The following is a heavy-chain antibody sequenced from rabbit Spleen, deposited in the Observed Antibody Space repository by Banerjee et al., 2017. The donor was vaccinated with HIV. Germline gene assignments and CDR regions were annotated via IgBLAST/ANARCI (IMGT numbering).Heavy chain of an antibody. CDR2: IYADSSGST. CDR1: GFSFSSSYY. V-gene: IGHV1S40*01. CDR3: ARGSAAMTLVITGFYFNL. J-gene: IGHJ4*01. Sequence: QSLEESGGDLVKPEGSLTLTCTASGFSFSSSYYMCWVRQAPGKGLEYIACIYADSSGSTVYASWAKGRFTISKTSSTTVTLEMTSLTAADTATYFCARGSAAMTLVITGFYFNLWGPGTLVTVS. D-gene: IGHD2-1*01.